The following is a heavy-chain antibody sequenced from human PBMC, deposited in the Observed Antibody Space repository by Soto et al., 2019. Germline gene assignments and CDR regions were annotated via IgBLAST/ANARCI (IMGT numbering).Heavy chain of an antibody. CDR2: ISGTGHDT. CDR3: AKGFSWGHSDTSDYFSHGRGNDAFDI. CDR1: GFTFSTYA. J-gene: IGHJ3*02. V-gene: IGHV3-23*01. Sequence: EVQLLESGGGLVQPGGSLRVSCAASGFTFSTYAMSWVRQAPGKGLEWVSSISGTGHDTYHADSVKGRFTISRDNSKNTLYLQMDSLRDDDTAVYYCAKGFSWGHSDTSDYFSHGRGNDAFDIWGQGTMVTVSS. D-gene: IGHD3-22*01.